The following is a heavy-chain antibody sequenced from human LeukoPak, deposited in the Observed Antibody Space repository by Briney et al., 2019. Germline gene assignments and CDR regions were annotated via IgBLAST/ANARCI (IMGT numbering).Heavy chain of an antibody. CDR2: IIPIFGTA. V-gene: IGHV1-69*01. CDR1: GGTFSSYA. CDR3: ARPGYYDSSGYPLDY. J-gene: IGHJ4*02. D-gene: IGHD3-22*01. Sequence: ASVKVSCKASGGTFSSYAISWVRQAPGQGLEWMGGIIPIFGTANYAQKFQGRVTITADESTNTAYMELSSLRSEDTAVYYCARPGYYDSSGYPLDYWGQGTLVTVSS.